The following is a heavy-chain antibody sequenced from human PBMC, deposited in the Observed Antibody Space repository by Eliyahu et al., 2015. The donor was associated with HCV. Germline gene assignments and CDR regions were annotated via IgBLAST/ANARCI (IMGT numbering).Heavy chain of an antibody. V-gene: IGHV3-48*01. CDR3: AHHTGYFDP. J-gene: IGHJ5*02. D-gene: IGHD1-1*01. CDR2: SPI. Sequence: SPIYYADSVKGRFTVSRDNAKKSLYLRMNSLRAEDTAVYYCAHHTGYFDPWGQGTLVTVSS.